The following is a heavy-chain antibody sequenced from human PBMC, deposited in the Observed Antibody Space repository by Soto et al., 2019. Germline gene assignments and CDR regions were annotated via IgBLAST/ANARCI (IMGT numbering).Heavy chain of an antibody. CDR1: VDSFSSNSAA. J-gene: IGHJ4*02. V-gene: IGHV6-1*01. D-gene: IGHD6-6*01. CDR2: TYYRSKWFN. Sequence: QTLSLTCSLSVDSFSSNSAAWNWIRQSPSRGLEWLGRTYYRSKWFNNYALSVKSRITINTDTSKNQISLKLNSVNDADTAVYYCARGIYRTSSFFDSWCQGTMVTVSS. CDR3: ARGIYRTSSFFDS.